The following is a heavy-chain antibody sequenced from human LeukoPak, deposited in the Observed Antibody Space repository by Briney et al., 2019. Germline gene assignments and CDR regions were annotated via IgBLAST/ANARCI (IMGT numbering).Heavy chain of an antibody. CDR1: GYTFTSYG. J-gene: IGHJ4*02. Sequence: ASVKVSCKASGYTFTSYGISWVRQAPGQGLEWMGWISAYSGNTNYAQKLQGRVTMTTDTSTSTAYMELRSLRSDDTAVYYCARTTHYDFWSGYYYFDYWGQGTLVTVSS. CDR3: ARTTHYDFWSGYYYFDY. D-gene: IGHD3-3*01. CDR2: ISAYSGNT. V-gene: IGHV1-18*01.